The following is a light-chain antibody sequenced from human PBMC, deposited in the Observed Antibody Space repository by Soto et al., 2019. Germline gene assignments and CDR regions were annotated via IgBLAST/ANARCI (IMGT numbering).Light chain of an antibody. J-gene: IGLJ7*01. Sequence: QSALTQPPSASGSPGQSVTISCAGTSSDVGGYNYVSWYRQHPGKAPKLIVYEVNKRPSGVPDRFSGSKSANTASLTVSGLQTEDEADYYCSSYAGSNNVLFGGGTQLTVL. CDR3: SSYAGSNNVL. V-gene: IGLV2-8*01. CDR2: EVN. CDR1: SSDVGGYNY.